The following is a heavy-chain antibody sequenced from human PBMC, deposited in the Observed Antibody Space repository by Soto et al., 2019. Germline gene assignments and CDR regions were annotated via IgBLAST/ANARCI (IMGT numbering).Heavy chain of an antibody. Sequence: ASVKVSCKASGYTFTTYGISWVRQAPGQGLEWMGWISAYNGNTNYAQKLQGRVTMTTDTSTSTAYMDLRSLRSDDTAVYYCARERCSSTTCYKGPFYYDGMVVWGQGTMVTVSS. CDR1: GYTFTTYG. CDR2: ISAYNGNT. CDR3: ARERCSSTTCYKGPFYYDGMVV. J-gene: IGHJ6*02. D-gene: IGHD2-2*02. V-gene: IGHV1-18*01.